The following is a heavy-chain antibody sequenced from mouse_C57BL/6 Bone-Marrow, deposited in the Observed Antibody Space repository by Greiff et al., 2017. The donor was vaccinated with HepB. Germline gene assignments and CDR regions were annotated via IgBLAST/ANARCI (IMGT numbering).Heavy chain of an antibody. D-gene: IGHD2-1*01. Sequence: LQQPGAELVKPGASVKMSCKASGYTFTSYWITWVKQRPGQGLEWIGDIYPGSGSTNYNEKFKSKATLTVDTSSSTAYMQLSSLTSEDSAVYYCARKGNGNYDYYAMDYWGQGTSVTVSS. CDR1: GYTFTSYW. CDR3: ARKGNGNYDYYAMDY. V-gene: IGHV1-55*01. CDR2: IYPGSGST. J-gene: IGHJ4*01.